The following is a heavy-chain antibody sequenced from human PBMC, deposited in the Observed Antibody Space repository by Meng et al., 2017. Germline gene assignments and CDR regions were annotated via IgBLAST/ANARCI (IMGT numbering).Heavy chain of an antibody. CDR2: INPKSGDT. Sequence: VRLGGSGDGVNKPGASVKVSCKASGYTFPDYWLHWVRRAPGQGLEWMGRINPKSGDTHYAQRFQGRVTMTGDTSISTAYMELSGLRSDDTAMYYCARDEDISAAGKLFGDYWGQGTLVTVSS. CDR1: GYTFPDYW. D-gene: IGHD6-13*01. J-gene: IGHJ4*02. V-gene: IGHV1-2*06. CDR3: ARDEDISAAGKLFGDY.